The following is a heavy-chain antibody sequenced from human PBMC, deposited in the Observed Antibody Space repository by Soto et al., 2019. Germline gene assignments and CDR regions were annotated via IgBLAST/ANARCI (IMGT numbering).Heavy chain of an antibody. CDR3: ARSDKVAVAASCRVYFDY. V-gene: IGHV1-46*01. J-gene: IGHJ4*02. CDR2: INPSGIST. D-gene: IGHD2-15*01. CDR1: GYSFTNYY. Sequence: QVQLVQSGAEVKKPGASVKVSCKTSGYSFTNYYLHWVRQAHGQGLVRMGLINPSGISTSYAQKCQGRVTMTRATYTSTVYMDLSSRRSEDTAVDYCARSDKVAVAASCRVYFDYWGQGTVVTVSS.